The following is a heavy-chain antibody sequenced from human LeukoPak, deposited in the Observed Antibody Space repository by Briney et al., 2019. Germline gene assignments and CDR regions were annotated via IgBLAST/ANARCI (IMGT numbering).Heavy chain of an antibody. CDR2: IYPGDSDT. V-gene: IGHV5-51*01. Sequence: GASLKISCKGSGSSFTSYWIGWVRRMPGKGLEWMGIIYPGDSDTRYSPSFQGQVTISADKSISTAYLQWSSLKASDTAMYYCARRVGYCSGGSCYSGWFDPWGQGTLVTVSS. D-gene: IGHD2-15*01. CDR3: ARRVGYCSGGSCYSGWFDP. J-gene: IGHJ5*02. CDR1: GSSFTSYW.